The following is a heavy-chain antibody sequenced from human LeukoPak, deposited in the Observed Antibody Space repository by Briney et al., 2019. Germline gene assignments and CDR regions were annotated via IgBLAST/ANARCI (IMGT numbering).Heavy chain of an antibody. J-gene: IGHJ4*02. CDR1: GFTFNDYW. CDR3: ARRYFDY. CDR2: IKQDGSEK. Sequence: PGGSLRLSCAASGFTFNDYWMSWVRQAPGKGLEWVANIKQDGSEKYYVDSVKGRFTISRDNAKNSLYLQMNSQRVEDTAVYYCARRYFDYWGQGPWSPSPQ. V-gene: IGHV3-7*01.